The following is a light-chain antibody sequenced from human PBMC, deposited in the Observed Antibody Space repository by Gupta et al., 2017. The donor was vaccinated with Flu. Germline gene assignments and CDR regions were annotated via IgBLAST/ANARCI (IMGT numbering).Light chain of an antibody. CDR1: NMENKS. V-gene: IGLV3-21*02. Sequence: SDVLDQPPPVFVAPGQTARITWGGNNMENKSVHWYQQKAGKAPVLVVYDDSARPSGIPERFSGSNSGNTASLTIGWVEAGDEADYHCRVWDVNGEQVFGGGTKLTVL. J-gene: IGLJ2*01. CDR3: RVWDVNGEQV. CDR2: DDS.